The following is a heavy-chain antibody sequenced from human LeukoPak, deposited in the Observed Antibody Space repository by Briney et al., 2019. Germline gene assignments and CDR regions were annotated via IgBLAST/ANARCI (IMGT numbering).Heavy chain of an antibody. V-gene: IGHV1-18*01. CDR1: GYMFAVFG. CDR2: IRVHNGDT. CDR3: ARDRYDVGVGFDF. J-gene: IGHJ3*01. Sequence: ASVKVSCKASGYMFAVFGITWVRQAPGRGLEWMGSIRVHNGDTNYAQKFQGRLTMTTDTSATTAYMELRSLKSDDTAVYYCARDRYDVGVGFDFWGQGTMVTVSP. D-gene: IGHD3-9*01.